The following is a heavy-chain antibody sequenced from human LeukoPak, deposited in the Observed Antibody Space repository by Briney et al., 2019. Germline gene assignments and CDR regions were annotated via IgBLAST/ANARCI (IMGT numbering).Heavy chain of an antibody. J-gene: IGHJ4*02. Sequence: PGGSLRLSCAASGFTFSSYGMHWVRQAPGKGLEWVAVISYDGSNKYYADSVKGRFTISRDNSKNTLYLQMNSLRAEDTAVYYCAKLNDYGDYTVPYWGQGTLVTVSS. CDR3: AKLNDYGDYTVPY. CDR2: ISYDGSNK. V-gene: IGHV3-30*18. CDR1: GFTFSSYG. D-gene: IGHD4-17*01.